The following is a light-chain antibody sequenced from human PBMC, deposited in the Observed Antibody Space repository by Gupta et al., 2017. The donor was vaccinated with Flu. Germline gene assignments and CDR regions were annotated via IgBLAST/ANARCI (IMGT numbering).Light chain of an antibody. CDR3: CSYADGDTWV. Sequence: QPALTQPASMSGSHGQSITISCTASTSDFGSYDFVSWYQQHPGRAPKLITYEATKRPSGVSGRFSGSKSDTAASLTISTLQADDEANYYCCSYADGDTWVFGVGTKLTVL. CDR1: TSDFGSYDF. V-gene: IGLV2-23*01. CDR2: EAT. J-gene: IGLJ3*02.